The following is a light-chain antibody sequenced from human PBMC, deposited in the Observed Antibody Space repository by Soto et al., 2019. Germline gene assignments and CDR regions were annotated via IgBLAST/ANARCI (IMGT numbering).Light chain of an antibody. J-gene: IGKJ4*01. CDR1: QSLLYSNGYNY. Sequence: DIVLTQSPLSLPVTPGEPASISCRSSQSLLYSNGYNYLVWYLQRPGQSPQLLIYLGSNPASGVPDSFSGSGSGPECTLKISRVDAEDVGVYYCLQAVQTPPTFGGGTKVEIK. V-gene: IGKV2-28*01. CDR3: LQAVQTPPT. CDR2: LGS.